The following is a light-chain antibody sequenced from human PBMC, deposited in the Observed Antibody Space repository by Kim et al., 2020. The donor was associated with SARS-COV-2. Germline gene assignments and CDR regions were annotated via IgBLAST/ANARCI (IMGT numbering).Light chain of an antibody. V-gene: IGLV2-23*02. CDR3: CSYAGSSAFVV. Sequence: QSVLTQPASVSGSPGQSITLSCTGTSSDVGKYDLVSWYQEHPGKAPKLMIYEVTKRPSGVSDRFSGSKSGNTASLTISGLQAEDEGDYYCCSYAGSSAFVVFGGGTQLPV. CDR1: SSDVGKYDL. CDR2: EVT. J-gene: IGLJ2*01.